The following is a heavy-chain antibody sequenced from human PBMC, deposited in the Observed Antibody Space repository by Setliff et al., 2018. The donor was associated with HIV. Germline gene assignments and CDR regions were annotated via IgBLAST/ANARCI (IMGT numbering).Heavy chain of an antibody. J-gene: IGHJ6*02. CDR1: GLSSSFAW. CDR3: ARDGDLYYGMDV. Sequence: GGSLRLSCEASGLSSSFAWMHWVRQVPGMGLVWVSRISADGRTTNYADSVKGRFTISRDNARNTLYLQMNSLRAEDTAVYYCARDGDLYYGMDVWGQGTTVTVSS. V-gene: IGHV3-74*01. CDR2: ISADGRTT. D-gene: IGHD4-17*01.